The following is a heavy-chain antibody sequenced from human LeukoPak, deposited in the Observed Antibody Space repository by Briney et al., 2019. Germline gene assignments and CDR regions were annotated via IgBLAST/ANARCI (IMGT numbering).Heavy chain of an antibody. CDR1: GFTFSSYA. CDR2: ISASGDST. V-gene: IGHV3-23*01. D-gene: IGHD2-2*01. Sequence: PGGSLRLSCAASGFTFSSYAMNWVRQAPGKGLEWVSTISASGDSTYYADSVKGRFTISRDNSKNTLLLQMNSLRAEDTAVYYCAKGGAGYCSSTSCLYYFDYWGQGTPVTVSS. J-gene: IGHJ4*02. CDR3: AKGGAGYCSSTSCLYYFDY.